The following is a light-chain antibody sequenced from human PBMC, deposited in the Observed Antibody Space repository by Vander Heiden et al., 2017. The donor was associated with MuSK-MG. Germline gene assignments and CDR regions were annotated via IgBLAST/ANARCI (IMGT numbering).Light chain of an antibody. CDR3: GSYSSSTTWV. Sequence: QSALTQPASVSGSPGQSITISCTGTTSDIGDYNYVSWYQQHPGKAPKLMIYDVSERPSGVSNRFSGSKSGNTASLTISGLQAEDEADYYCGSYSSSTTWVFGGGTKLTVL. CDR2: DVS. J-gene: IGLJ3*02. CDR1: TSDIGDYNY. V-gene: IGLV2-14*01.